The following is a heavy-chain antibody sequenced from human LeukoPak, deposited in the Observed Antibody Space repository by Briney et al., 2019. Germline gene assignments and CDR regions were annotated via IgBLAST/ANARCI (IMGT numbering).Heavy chain of an antibody. CDR2: INHSGST. CDR3: ARTGSYYYYYYGMDV. CDR1: GESFSGYY. V-gene: IGHV4-34*01. Sequence: SETLSLTCAVYGESFSGYYWSWIRQPPGKGLEWIGEINHSGSTNYNPSLKSRVTISVDTSKNQFSLKLSSVTAADTAVYYCARTGSYYYYYYGMDVWGQGTTVTVSS. J-gene: IGHJ6*02.